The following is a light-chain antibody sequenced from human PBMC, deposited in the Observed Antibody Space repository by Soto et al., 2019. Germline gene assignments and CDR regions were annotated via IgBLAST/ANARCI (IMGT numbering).Light chain of an antibody. CDR1: SSDVGGYNY. CDR3: SSYAGSTPYV. V-gene: IGLV2-8*01. CDR2: EVS. J-gene: IGLJ1*01. Sequence: QSVLNQPPSASGSPGQSVTISCTGTSSDVGGYNYVSWYQQHPGKAPKLMIYEVSKRPSGVPDRFSGSKSGNTASLTASGLQAEDEADYYCSSYAGSTPYVFGTGTKVTVL.